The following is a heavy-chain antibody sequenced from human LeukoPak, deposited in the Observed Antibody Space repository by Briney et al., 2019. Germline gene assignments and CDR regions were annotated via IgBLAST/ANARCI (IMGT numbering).Heavy chain of an antibody. Sequence: GGSLRLSCAASGFTFSSYAMHWVRQAPGKGLEYVSAISNNGGSTYYANSVKGRFTISRDNSKNTLYLQMGSPRAEDMAVYYCARADYDFWSGVDYWGQGTLVTVSS. J-gene: IGHJ4*02. CDR1: GFTFSSYA. CDR2: ISNNGGST. D-gene: IGHD3-3*01. V-gene: IGHV3-64*01. CDR3: ARADYDFWSGVDY.